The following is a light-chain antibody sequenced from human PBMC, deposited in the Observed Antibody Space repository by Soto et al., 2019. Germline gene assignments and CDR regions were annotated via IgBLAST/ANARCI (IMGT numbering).Light chain of an antibody. CDR1: XXVVGSYNL. V-gene: IGLV2-23*02. CDR2: EVS. CDR3: SSYAGSSTHV. J-gene: IGLJ1*01. Sequence: TQPAXVSXSPGQXXXXXXXXXXXVVGSYNLVSWYQQHPGKAPKLMIYEVSKRPSGFSNRFSGSKSGNTASLTISGLQAEDEADYYCSSYAGSSTHVFGTGTKVT.